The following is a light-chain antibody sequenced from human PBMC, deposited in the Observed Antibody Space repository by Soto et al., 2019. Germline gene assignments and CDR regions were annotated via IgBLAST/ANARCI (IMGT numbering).Light chain of an antibody. Sequence: DFQMTQSPSSMSASVGDRVTITCRASQSIGTSVNWYQQKAGKAPKLLIYSASTLQTGVPSRFSGSGSGTDFTLAISSLQPEDFATYHGQPSSAFGQGTKVEIK. CDR3: QPSSA. CDR1: QSIGTS. V-gene: IGKV1-39*01. J-gene: IGKJ2*01. CDR2: SAS.